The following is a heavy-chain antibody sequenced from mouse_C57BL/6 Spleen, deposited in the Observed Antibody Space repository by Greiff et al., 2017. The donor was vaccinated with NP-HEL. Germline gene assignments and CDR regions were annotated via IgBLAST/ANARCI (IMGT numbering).Heavy chain of an antibody. D-gene: IGHD1-1*01. CDR1: GYTFTSYW. Sequence: QVLLQQPGAELVRPGTSVKLSCKASGYTFTSYWMHWVKQRPGQGLEWIGVIDPSDSYTNYNQKFKGKATLTVDTSSSTAYMQLSSLTSEDSAVYYCARWKDYGSSPSWFAYWGQGTLVTVSA. J-gene: IGHJ3*01. V-gene: IGHV1-59*01. CDR2: IDPSDSYT. CDR3: ARWKDYGSSPSWFAY.